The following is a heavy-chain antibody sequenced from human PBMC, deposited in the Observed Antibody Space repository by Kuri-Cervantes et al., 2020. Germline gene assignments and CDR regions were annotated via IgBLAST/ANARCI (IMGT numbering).Heavy chain of an antibody. V-gene: IGHV4-31*03. Sequence: SETLSLTCTVSGGSISSGGYYWSWIRQHPGKGPEWIGYIYYSGSTYYNPSLKSRVTISVDTSKNQFSLKLSSVTAADTAVYYCARPNPVGTVGDWGQGTLVTVSS. CDR3: ARPNPVGTVGD. D-gene: IGHD5-18*01. CDR2: IYYSGST. CDR1: GGSISSGGYY. J-gene: IGHJ4*02.